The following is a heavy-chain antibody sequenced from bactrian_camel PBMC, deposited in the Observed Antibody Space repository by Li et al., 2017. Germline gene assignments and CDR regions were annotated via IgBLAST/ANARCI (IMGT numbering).Heavy chain of an antibody. J-gene: IGHJ6*01. D-gene: IGHD6*01. V-gene: IGHV3S1*01. CDR1: GYTYDTYC. Sequence: VQLVESGGGSVQAGGSLRLSCAARGYTYDTYCMGWFRQAPGKEREKVATIPTSGRTTWYADSVKGRFTISRDNAKNAVYLEMNSLKTEDTAMYYCTRDRGLAVPAGSFDYWAQGTQVTVS. CDR3: TRDRGLAVPAGSFDY. CDR2: IPTSGRTT.